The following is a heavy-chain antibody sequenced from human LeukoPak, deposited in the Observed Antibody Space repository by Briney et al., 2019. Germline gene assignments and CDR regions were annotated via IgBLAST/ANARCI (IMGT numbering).Heavy chain of an antibody. V-gene: IGHV3-7*01. D-gene: IGHD1-26*01. CDR2: IKQDGSEK. CDR1: GLTFSSYW. Sequence: PGGSQRLSCAASGLTFSSYWMSWVRQAQGKGLEWVANIKQDGSEKYYVDSVKGRFTISRDNAKNSLYLQMNSLRAEDTAVYYCAREGSGSYYNGFDYWGQGTLVTVSS. CDR3: AREGSGSYYNGFDY. J-gene: IGHJ4*02.